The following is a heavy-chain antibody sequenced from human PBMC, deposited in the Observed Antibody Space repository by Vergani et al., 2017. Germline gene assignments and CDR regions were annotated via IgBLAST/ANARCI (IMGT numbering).Heavy chain of an antibody. CDR1: GLTFSDYY. CDR3: ARDHVAAGLFFEY. V-gene: IGHV3-11*04. CDR2: SSYSTGSTI. Sequence: QVQLVESGGGLVKSGGSLRLSGAASGLTFSDYYMSWIRQAPGKGLEWVSYSSYSTGSTIYYADSVKVRFTISRENAKNSLDLQMNRLRAEDTAVYYCARDHVAAGLFFEYWGQGTLVTVSS. D-gene: IGHD6-13*01. J-gene: IGHJ4*02.